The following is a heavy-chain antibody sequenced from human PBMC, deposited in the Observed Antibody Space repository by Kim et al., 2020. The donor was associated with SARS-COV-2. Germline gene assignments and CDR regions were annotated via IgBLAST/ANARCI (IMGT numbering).Heavy chain of an antibody. CDR3: ASGTYYYDSSGYGDIDP. D-gene: IGHD3-22*01. CDR2: IYDSGGT. J-gene: IGHJ5*02. Sequence: GKGLSWIGSIYDSGGTYSNPSLKSRVTISVDTSKNQFSLKLSSVTAADTAVYYCASGTYYYDSSGYGDIDPWGQGTLVTVSS. V-gene: IGHV4-39*01.